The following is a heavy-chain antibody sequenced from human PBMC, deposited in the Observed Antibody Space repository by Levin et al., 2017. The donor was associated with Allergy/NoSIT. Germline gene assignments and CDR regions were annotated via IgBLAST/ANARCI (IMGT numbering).Heavy chain of an antibody. D-gene: IGHD3-10*01. CDR3: VKFTSGSVDN. Sequence: SCAVSGFTFSDHYMDWVRQAPGKGLEWVGRTRNKDKSYTTDYAASVKGRFTISRDDSKNSLYLQMDNLKTADTAVYYCVKFTSGSVDNWGQGTLVTVSS. CDR2: TRNKDKSYTT. CDR1: GFTFSDHY. V-gene: IGHV3-72*01. J-gene: IGHJ4*02.